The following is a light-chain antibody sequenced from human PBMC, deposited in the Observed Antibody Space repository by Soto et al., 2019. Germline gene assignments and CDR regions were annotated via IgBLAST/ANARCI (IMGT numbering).Light chain of an antibody. CDR2: RNN. J-gene: IGLJ7*01. CDR3: AAWDDSLSVPV. CDR1: SSNIGSNS. V-gene: IGLV1-47*01. Sequence: QSVLTQPPSASGTPGQRVTISCSGSSSNIGSNSVYWYQQLPGTAPKLLIYRNNQRPSGVPDRFSGSKSGTSASLAISGLRSEDEADYYCAAWDDSLSVPVFGGGTQLTVL.